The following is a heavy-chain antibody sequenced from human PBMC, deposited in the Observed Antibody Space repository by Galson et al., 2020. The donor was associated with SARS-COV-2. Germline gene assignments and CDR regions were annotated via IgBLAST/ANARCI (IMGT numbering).Heavy chain of an antibody. D-gene: IGHD3-22*01. CDR2: VSTYYGET. CDR3: ARFSYYDTNGSHRYFHH. J-gene: IGHJ1*01. CDR1: GYIFTDYS. Sequence: ASVKVSCKASGYIFTDYSFSWVRQAPGQGLEWMGWVSTYYGETSYAHKLQDRVTMTRDTSTSTVYMELRSLTSDDTAVYYCARFSYYDTNGSHRYFHHWGQGTLVTVSS. V-gene: IGHV1-18*01.